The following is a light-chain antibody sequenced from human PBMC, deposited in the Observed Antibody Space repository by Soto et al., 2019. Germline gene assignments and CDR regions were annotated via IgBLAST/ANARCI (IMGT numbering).Light chain of an antibody. Sequence: QSVLTHPRSASETPGQRGTISCSGSTPNVRDHPVKWFQQRPGTAPTLLIYLNRQRPSDIPDRFSGSKTYTSACLAISGRHTEHESDYECSVWDDNLRDWVFAAGTKLTVL. CDR2: LNR. J-gene: IGLJ3*02. CDR3: SVWDDNLRDWV. CDR1: TPNVRDHP. V-gene: IGLV1-44*01.